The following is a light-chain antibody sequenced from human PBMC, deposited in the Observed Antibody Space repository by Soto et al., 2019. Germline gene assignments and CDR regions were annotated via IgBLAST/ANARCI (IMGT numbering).Light chain of an antibody. CDR2: DAS. CDR1: QSVSSY. V-gene: IGKV3-20*01. Sequence: EIVLTQSPATLSFSPGERSTLSCRASQSVSSYLAWYQQEPGQAPRLLIYDASNRATGIPARFSGSGSGTDFTLTISRLEPEDFAVYYCQQYGSSPALTFGGGTKVDIK. CDR3: QQYGSSPALT. J-gene: IGKJ4*01.